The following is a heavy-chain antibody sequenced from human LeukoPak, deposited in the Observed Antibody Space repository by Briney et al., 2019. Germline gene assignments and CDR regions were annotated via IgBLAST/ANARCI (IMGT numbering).Heavy chain of an antibody. CDR3: AKDIRVYIVVAGTD. Sequence: PGGSLRLSCAASGFTFSSYWMNWARQAPGKGLEWVASINHNGNVNYYVDSVKGRFTISRDNSKNTLYLQMNSLRAEDTAVYYCAKDIRVYIVVAGTDWGQGTLVTVSS. CDR1: GFTFSSYW. D-gene: IGHD6-19*01. J-gene: IGHJ4*02. V-gene: IGHV3-7*03. CDR2: INHNGNVN.